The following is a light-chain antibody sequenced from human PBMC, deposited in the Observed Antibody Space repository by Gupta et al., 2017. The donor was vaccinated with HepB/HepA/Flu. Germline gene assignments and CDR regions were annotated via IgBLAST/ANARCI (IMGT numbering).Light chain of an antibody. Sequence: DIQMTQSPSSLSASVGGRVTITCRASQSVSTYLNWYQHKPGKAPKVLIYGASNLQSGVPSRFSGSGSGTEFTLTISSLQPEDFATYYCQQTDSPPLTFGQGTXVDIK. CDR3: QQTDSPPLT. CDR2: GAS. CDR1: QSVSTY. J-gene: IGKJ3*01. V-gene: IGKV1-39*01.